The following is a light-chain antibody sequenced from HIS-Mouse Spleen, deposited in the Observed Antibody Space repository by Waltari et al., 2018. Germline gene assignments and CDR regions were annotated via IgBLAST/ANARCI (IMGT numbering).Light chain of an antibody. CDR3: QQYYSYLPIT. J-gene: IGKJ5*01. Sequence: AIRMTQSPSSFSASTGARVTITCRASQGISSYLAWYQQKPGKAPKLQIYAASTLQSGVPSRFSGSGSGTDFTLTISCLQSEDFATYYCQQYYSYLPITFGQGTRLEIK. CDR1: QGISSY. CDR2: AAS. V-gene: IGKV1-8*01.